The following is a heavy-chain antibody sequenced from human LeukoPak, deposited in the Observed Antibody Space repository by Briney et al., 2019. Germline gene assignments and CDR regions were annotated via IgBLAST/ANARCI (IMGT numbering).Heavy chain of an antibody. CDR3: VRGFRGYSFDY. CDR2: ISSGGSP. J-gene: IGHJ4*02. V-gene: IGHV3-53*01. CDR1: GFTVSNNY. Sequence: GGSLRLFCAASGFTVSNNYMTWVRQAPGKGLEWVSLISSGGSPYYTDSVKGRFTISRDNSKNTLFLQMNSLRAEDTAVYYCVRGFRGYSFDYWGQGTLVTVSS.